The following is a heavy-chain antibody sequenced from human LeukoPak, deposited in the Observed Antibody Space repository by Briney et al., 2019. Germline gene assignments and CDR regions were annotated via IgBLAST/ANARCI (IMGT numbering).Heavy chain of an antibody. V-gene: IGHV4-59*01. CDR2: IYYSGST. D-gene: IGHD3-3*01. CDR3: ARAPPTVALLHLGMDV. Sequence: SETLSLTCTVSGGSISSYYWSWIRQPPGKGLEWIGYIYYSGSTNHNPSLKSRVTISVDTSKNQFSLKLSSVTAADTAVYYCARAPPTVALLHLGMDVWGQGNRVTSP. CDR1: GGSISSYY. J-gene: IGHJ6*01.